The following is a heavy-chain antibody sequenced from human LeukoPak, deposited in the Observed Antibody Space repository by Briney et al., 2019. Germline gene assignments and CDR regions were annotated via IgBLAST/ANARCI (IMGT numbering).Heavy chain of an antibody. CDR3: VRAEGSSGSSEYFQH. Sequence: PGGSLRLSCLASGFTFSRYSMKWVRQAPGKGLEWVSSISGSSNDKHYIDSVKGRFTTSRDNAKNSLFLQMNSLRAEDTAVYYCVRAEGSSGSSEYFQHWGQGTLVTVSS. CDR2: ISGSSNDK. D-gene: IGHD5-12*01. CDR1: GFTFSRYS. J-gene: IGHJ1*01. V-gene: IGHV3-21*01.